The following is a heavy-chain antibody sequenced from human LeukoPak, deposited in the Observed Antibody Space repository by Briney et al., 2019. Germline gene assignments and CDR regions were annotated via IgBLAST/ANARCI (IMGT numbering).Heavy chain of an antibody. CDR2: IYTSGST. CDR3: AVDWGSGFAP. Sequence: SETLSLTCTVSGGSISSYYWSWIRQPAGKGLEWIGRIYTSGSTDYNPSLKSRVTISVDTSKIRFSLKLSSVNAADTAVYYCAVDWGSGFAPWAQGPLVTVSS. D-gene: IGHD7-27*01. J-gene: IGHJ5*02. V-gene: IGHV4-4*07. CDR1: GGSISSYY.